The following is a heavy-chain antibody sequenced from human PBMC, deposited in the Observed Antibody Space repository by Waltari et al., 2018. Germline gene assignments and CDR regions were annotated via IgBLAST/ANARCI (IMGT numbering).Heavy chain of an antibody. CDR1: GFTVSSNY. D-gene: IGHD4-17*01. CDR2: IYSGGST. V-gene: IGHV3-53*01. CDR3: ARAVSPPADYGDCYFDY. J-gene: IGHJ4*02. Sequence: EVQLVESGGGLIQPGGSLRLSCAASGFTVSSNYVSWVRQAPGKGLEWVSVIYSGGSTYYADSVRGRFTISRDNSKNTLYLQMNSLRAEDTAVYYCARAVSPPADYGDCYFDYWGQGTLVTVSS.